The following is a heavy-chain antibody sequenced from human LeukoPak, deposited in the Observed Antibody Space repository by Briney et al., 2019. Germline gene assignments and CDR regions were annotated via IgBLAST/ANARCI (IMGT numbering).Heavy chain of an antibody. V-gene: IGHV4-34*01. CDR3: ARRFPTASIKW. Sequence: PSETLSLTCAVYGGSFSGYYWSWLRQPPGKGLEWIGEINHSGSTNYNPSLKSRVTISVDTSKNQFSLKLSAVTAADTAVYYCARRFPTASIKWWGQGTMVTVSS. CDR2: INHSGST. D-gene: IGHD5-24*01. CDR1: GGSFSGYY. J-gene: IGHJ3*01.